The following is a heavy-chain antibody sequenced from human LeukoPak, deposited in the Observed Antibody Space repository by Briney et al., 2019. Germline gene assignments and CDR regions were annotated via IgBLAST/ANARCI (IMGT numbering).Heavy chain of an antibody. D-gene: IGHD1-7*01. J-gene: IGHJ4*02. CDR2: INPNFGDT. V-gene: IGHV1-2*02. CDR3: ARGYNWNYVGFDY. CDR1: GYTFTGYY. Sequence: ASVKVSCKASGYTFTGYYVHWVRQAPGQGLEWMGWINPNFGDTDYAQKFQGRVTMTRDTSISTAYMELSRLKSDDTAVYYCARGYNWNYVGFDYWGQGTLVTVSS.